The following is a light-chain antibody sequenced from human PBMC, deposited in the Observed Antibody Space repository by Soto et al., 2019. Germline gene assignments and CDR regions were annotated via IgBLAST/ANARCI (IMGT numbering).Light chain of an antibody. V-gene: IGKV1-27*01. Sequence: DIQMTQSPSSLSASVGDRVTITCRASQGISNYLAWYQQKPGKVPKLLIYAASTLQSGVPSRFSGSGSGTDFTLTISSLQPQDVATYYYQKYNSAPAEFTFGPGTKVDIK. CDR3: QKYNSAPAEFT. J-gene: IGKJ3*01. CDR2: AAS. CDR1: QGISNY.